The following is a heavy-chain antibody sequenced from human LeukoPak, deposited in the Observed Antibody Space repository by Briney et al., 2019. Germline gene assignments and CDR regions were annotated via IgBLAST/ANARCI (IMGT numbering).Heavy chain of an antibody. J-gene: IGHJ4*02. D-gene: IGHD3-9*01. CDR3: ARDFLDILTGYYGSILDY. V-gene: IGHV3-74*01. CDR1: GFTFSSYW. Sequence: GESLRLSCAASGFTFSSYWMHWVRQAPGKGLVWVSRINSDGSSTSYADSVKGRFTISRDNAKNTLYLQMNSLRAEDTAVYYCARDFLDILTGYYGSILDYWGQGTLVTVSS. CDR2: INSDGSST.